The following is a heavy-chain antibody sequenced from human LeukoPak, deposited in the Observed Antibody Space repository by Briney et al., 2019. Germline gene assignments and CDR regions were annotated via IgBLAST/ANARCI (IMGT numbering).Heavy chain of an antibody. CDR3: ARDRDTISTTDAGGDHFYF. CDR1: GYTFIDYY. V-gene: IGHV1-2*02. Sequence: ASVKVSCKASGYTFIDYYMHWVRQTPGQGLEWMGWINPNSGGTNYAQKFQGRVTMTRDTSISTAYMELSGLNSDDTAVYYCARDRDTISTTDAGGDHFYFWGQGTLVTVSS. CDR2: INPNSGGT. J-gene: IGHJ4*02. D-gene: IGHD1-1*01.